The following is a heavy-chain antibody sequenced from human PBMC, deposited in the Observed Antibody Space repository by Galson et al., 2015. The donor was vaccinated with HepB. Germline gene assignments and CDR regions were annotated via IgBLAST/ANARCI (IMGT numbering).Heavy chain of an antibody. J-gene: IGHJ4*02. CDR3: ARTPLYYDSSGYYYNEPPDY. Sequence: PALVKPTQTLTLTCTFSGFSLSTSGMCVSWIRQPPGKALEWLARIDWDDDKYYSTSLKTRLTISKDTSKNQVVLTMTNMDPVDTATYYCARTPLYYDSSGYYYNEPPDYWGQGTLVTVSS. CDR1: GFSLSTSGMC. D-gene: IGHD3-22*01. V-gene: IGHV2-70*11. CDR2: IDWDDDK.